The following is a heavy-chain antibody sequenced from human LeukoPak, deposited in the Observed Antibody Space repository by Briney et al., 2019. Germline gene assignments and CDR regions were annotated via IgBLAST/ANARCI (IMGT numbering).Heavy chain of an antibody. CDR1: GFTFSRYA. D-gene: IGHD7-27*01. V-gene: IGHV3-30-3*01. CDR2: ISYDGSNK. J-gene: IGHJ4*02. Sequence: GGSLRLSCAASGFTFSRYAMHWVRQAPGKGLEWVAVISYDGSNKYYADSVKGRFTISRDNSKNTLYLQMNSLRAEDTAVYYCARDLGNWGWNDFWGQGTLVTVSS. CDR3: ARDLGNWGWNDF.